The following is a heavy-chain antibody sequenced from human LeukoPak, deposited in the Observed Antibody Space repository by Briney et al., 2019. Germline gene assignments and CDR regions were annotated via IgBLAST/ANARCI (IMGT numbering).Heavy chain of an antibody. CDR1: GGSITTHANY. CDR3: ARRSGVWYFDY. D-gene: IGHD3-3*01. V-gene: IGHV4-39*01. CDR2: VHYTGNT. J-gene: IGHJ4*02. Sequence: SETLSLTCTVSGGSITTHANYWAWIRQPPGRGLEWIGDVHYTGNTYSNTSLKSRVTMSVDTSKNQFSLNLSSVTAADTAVYYCARRSGVWYFDYWGRGILVTVSP.